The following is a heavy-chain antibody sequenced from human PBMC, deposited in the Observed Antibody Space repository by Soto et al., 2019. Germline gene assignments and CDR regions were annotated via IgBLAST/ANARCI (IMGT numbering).Heavy chain of an antibody. Sequence: ASVKVSCKASGYTFTIYCISWVRQAPGQGLEWMGWISAYNGNTNYAQKLQGRVTMTTDTSTSTAYMELRSLRSDDTAVYYCARDQSYGGAFDYWGQGTLVSVSS. J-gene: IGHJ4*02. CDR3: ARDQSYGGAFDY. V-gene: IGHV1-18*01. D-gene: IGHD2-21*01. CDR2: ISAYNGNT. CDR1: GYTFTIYC.